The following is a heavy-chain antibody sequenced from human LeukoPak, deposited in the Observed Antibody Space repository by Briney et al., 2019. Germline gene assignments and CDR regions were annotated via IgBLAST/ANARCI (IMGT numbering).Heavy chain of an antibody. CDR2: IRYDGSNK. J-gene: IGHJ5*02. CDR1: GFTFSSYG. D-gene: IGHD6-13*01. CDR3: AKDHGIAAAGLFDP. Sequence: GGSLRLSCAASGFTFSSYGMHWVRQAPGKGLEWVAFIRYDGSNKYYADSVKGRFTISRDNSKNTLYLQMNSLRAEDTAVYYCAKDHGIAAAGLFDPWGQGTLVTVSS. V-gene: IGHV3-30*02.